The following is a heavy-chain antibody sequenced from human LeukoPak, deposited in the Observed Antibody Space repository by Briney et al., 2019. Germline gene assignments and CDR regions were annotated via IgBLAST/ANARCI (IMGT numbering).Heavy chain of an antibody. J-gene: IGHJ4*02. CDR3: ARGYYFDY. Sequence: GGSLRLSCAASGFTLSSYSMNWVRQAPGKGLEWVSYISAGSSTIYYADSVKGRFTISRDNAKNSLYLQMNSLRDEDTAVYSCARGYYFDYWGQGTLVSVSS. V-gene: IGHV3-48*02. CDR2: ISAGSSTI. CDR1: GFTLSSYS. D-gene: IGHD2-2*01.